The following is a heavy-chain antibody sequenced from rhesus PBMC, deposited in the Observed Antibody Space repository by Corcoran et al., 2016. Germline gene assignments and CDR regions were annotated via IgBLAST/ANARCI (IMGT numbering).Heavy chain of an antibody. Sequence: QLQLQESGPGLVKPSETLSLTCAVSGYSISSGYGWSWIRQPPGRGLEWIGSISYSGITRYNPSLKSRVTISRDTSKNQFSLKLSSVTAADTAVNYCARDGSYGLDSWGQGVVVTVSS. CDR1: GYSISSGYG. V-gene: IGHV4-122*02. CDR2: ISYSGIT. D-gene: IGHD1-44*02. J-gene: IGHJ6*01. CDR3: ARDGSYGLDS.